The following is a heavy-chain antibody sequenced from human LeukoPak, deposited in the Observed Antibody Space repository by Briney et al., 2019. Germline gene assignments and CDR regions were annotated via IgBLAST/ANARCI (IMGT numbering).Heavy chain of an antibody. CDR3: AREEARVARAFDI. Sequence: GGSLRISCAASGFTFSSYWMHWVGQAPGKGLVWVSRIYTDGSRTTYADSVRGRFTISGDNAKNTLYLQMNSLRAEDTAVYYCAREEARVARAFDIWGQGTMVTVSS. CDR1: GFTFSSYW. CDR2: IYTDGSRT. D-gene: IGHD5-12*01. V-gene: IGHV3-74*01. J-gene: IGHJ3*02.